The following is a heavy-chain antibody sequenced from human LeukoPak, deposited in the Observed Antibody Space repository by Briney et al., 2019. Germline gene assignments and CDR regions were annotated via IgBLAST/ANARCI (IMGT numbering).Heavy chain of an antibody. CDR3: ARAPYTSGWYRGDNDY. V-gene: IGHV3-48*01. J-gene: IGHJ4*02. CDR1: GFTFSSYS. Sequence: PGGSLRLSCAASGFTFSSYSMNWVRQAPGKGLEWVSYISGSSGTRYYADSVKGRFTISRDNAKNSLYLQMNSLRAEDTAVYYCARAPYTSGWYRGDNDYWGQGTLDTVSS. D-gene: IGHD6-19*01. CDR2: ISGSSGTR.